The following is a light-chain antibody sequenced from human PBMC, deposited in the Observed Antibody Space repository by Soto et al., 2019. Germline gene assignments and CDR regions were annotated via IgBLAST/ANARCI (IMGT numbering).Light chain of an antibody. CDR1: QSVSRSY. Sequence: EVVLTQSPGTLSLSPGERATLSCRAGQSVSRSYLAWYQQKPGQAPRLLIYIASSRATGIPDRFSGSGSGTDFTLTISRLEPEDFAMYYCQQYGSSPYTFGQGTKLEIK. J-gene: IGKJ2*01. CDR3: QQYGSSPYT. CDR2: IAS. V-gene: IGKV3-20*01.